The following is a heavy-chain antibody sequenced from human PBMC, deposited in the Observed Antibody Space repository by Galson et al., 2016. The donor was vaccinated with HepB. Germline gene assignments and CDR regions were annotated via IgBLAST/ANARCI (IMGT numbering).Heavy chain of an antibody. CDR1: GFSLSTRGAG. CDR2: IHSDDNK. D-gene: IGHD3-22*01. V-gene: IGHV2-5*02. Sequence: PALVKPTQTFTLTCKFSGFSLSTRGAGVAWIRQPPGKALEGIAFIHSDDNKRYSPSLNSRLTITKNTSKNQVVLTVTHLDPVDTGTYYCAHYYYDKSGYSEIFDYWGQGILVTVSS. CDR3: AHYYYDKSGYSEIFDY. J-gene: IGHJ4*02.